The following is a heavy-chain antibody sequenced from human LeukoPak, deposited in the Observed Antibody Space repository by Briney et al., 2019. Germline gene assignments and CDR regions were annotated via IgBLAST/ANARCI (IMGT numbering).Heavy chain of an antibody. D-gene: IGHD3-3*01. CDR2: INHSGST. V-gene: IGHV4-34*01. Sequence: KPSETLSLTCAVYGGSFSGYYWSWIRQPPGKGLEWIGEINHSGSTNYNPSLKSRVTISVDTSKNQFSPKLSSVTAADTAVYYCARARRYDFWSGYPTYYYYYMDVWGKGTTVTVSS. CDR3: ARARRYDFWSGYPTYYYYYMDV. CDR1: GGSFSGYY. J-gene: IGHJ6*03.